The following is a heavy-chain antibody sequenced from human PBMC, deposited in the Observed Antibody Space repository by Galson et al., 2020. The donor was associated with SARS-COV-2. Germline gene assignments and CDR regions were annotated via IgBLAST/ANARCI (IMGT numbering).Heavy chain of an antibody. CDR3: TTDGIVVVPAAAFYYYYGMDV. Sequence: LRLSCAASGFTFSNAWMSWVRQAPGKGLEWVGRIKSKTDGGTTDYAAPVKGRFTISRDDSKNTLYLQMNSLKTEDTAVYYCTTDGIVVVPAAAFYYYYGMDVWGQGTTVTVSS. D-gene: IGHD2-2*01. J-gene: IGHJ6*02. V-gene: IGHV3-15*01. CDR1: GFTFSNAW. CDR2: IKSKTDGGTT.